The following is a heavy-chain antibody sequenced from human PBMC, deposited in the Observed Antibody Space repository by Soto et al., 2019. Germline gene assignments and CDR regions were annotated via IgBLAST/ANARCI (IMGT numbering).Heavy chain of an antibody. CDR1: GFTFSSYA. CDR2: ISYDGSNK. D-gene: IGHD3-3*01. Sequence: GGSLRLSCAASGFTFSSYAMHWVRQAPGKGLEWVAVISYDGSNKYYADSVKGRFTISRDNSKNTLYLQMNSLRAEDTAVYYYATTDRYDFWSGYYPYYFDYWGQGTLVTVSS. V-gene: IGHV3-30-3*01. J-gene: IGHJ4*02. CDR3: ATTDRYDFWSGYYPYYFDY.